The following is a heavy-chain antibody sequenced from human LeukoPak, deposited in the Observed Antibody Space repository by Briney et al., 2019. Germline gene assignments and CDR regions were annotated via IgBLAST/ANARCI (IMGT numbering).Heavy chain of an antibody. CDR3: TTDRAHELAEMFVWGQNENNV. V-gene: IGHV3-15*01. CDR1: GFTFSNGW. CDR2: IKSKTDGVTT. D-gene: IGHD1-7*01. J-gene: IGHJ4*02. Sequence: GGSLRLSFSATGFTFSNGWMNCLRQAPGKGLEWVGRIKSKTDGVTTDYAAPVKGRFTISRDDSKNTLYLQMNSLKAEDTAVYYCTTDRAHELAEMFVWGQNENNVWGQGTRVTVSS.